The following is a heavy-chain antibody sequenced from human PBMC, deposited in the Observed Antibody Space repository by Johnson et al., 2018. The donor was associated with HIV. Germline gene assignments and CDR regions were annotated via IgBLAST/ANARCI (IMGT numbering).Heavy chain of an antibody. J-gene: IGHJ3*02. CDR3: ARDRPSGWPDAFDI. D-gene: IGHD6-19*01. CDR2: ISHDGSHK. Sequence: QVQLVESGGGVVQPGRSLRLSCAASGFTFSSMHWDRQAPGKGLEWVAVISHDGSHKYYADSVKGRFSLSRDISKNMLYLQMNSLRAEDTAVYYCARDRPSGWPDAFDIWGQGTMVTVSS. CDR1: GFTFSS. V-gene: IGHV3-30*03.